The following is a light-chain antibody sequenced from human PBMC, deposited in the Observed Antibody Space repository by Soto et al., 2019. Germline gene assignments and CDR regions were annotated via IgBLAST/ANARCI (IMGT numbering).Light chain of an antibody. CDR1: QSLSSN. Sequence: EIVMTQSPATLSVSPGQRATLSCRASQSLSSNLVWYQQKPGQAPRLLIYGTSTRATGVPARISGSGSGTDFTLTISNLQSEDSAVYYCQQYNVWPLSFGGGTKVDI. CDR3: QQYNVWPLS. CDR2: GTS. J-gene: IGKJ4*01. V-gene: IGKV3-15*01.